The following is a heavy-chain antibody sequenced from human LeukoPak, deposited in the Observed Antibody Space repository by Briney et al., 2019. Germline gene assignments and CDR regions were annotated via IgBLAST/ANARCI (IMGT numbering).Heavy chain of an antibody. CDR1: GFTFSGHW. J-gene: IGHJ4*02. CDR3: AKNGAYSGYDYIDY. D-gene: IGHD5-12*01. CDR2: ITGSGDDT. V-gene: IGHV3-23*01. Sequence: GGSLRLSCAASGFTFSGHWMHWVRQAPGKGLEWVSDITGSGDDTDYADSVKGRFTVSRDNSRNTLYLQINSLRAEDTAVYYCAKNGAYSGYDYIDYWGQGTLVTVSS.